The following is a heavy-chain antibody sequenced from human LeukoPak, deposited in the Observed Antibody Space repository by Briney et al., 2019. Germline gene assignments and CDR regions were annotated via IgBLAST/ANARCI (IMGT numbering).Heavy chain of an antibody. Sequence: SETLSLTCSVSGGSISSSSYYWGWIRQPPGKGLEWIGSIYYSGNTYNNPSLKSRVTISVDTSKNQLSLKLTSVTAADTAVYYCAKDFGDFRTDYWGQGTLVTVSS. CDR1: GGSISSSSYY. CDR3: AKDFGDFRTDY. D-gene: IGHD4-17*01. CDR2: IYYSGNT. V-gene: IGHV4-39*01. J-gene: IGHJ4*02.